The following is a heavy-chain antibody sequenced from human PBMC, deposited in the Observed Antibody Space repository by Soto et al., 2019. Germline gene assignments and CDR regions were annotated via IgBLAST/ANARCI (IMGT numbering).Heavy chain of an antibody. CDR3: VRWLDCLTGRCSPNVFDS. D-gene: IGHD7-27*01. J-gene: IGHJ5*01. CDR2: IYKSAST. Sequence: QVQLLESGPGLVKPSQTLSLTCSVSGDSISNLDYFWAWIRQPPGQALEYIGYIYKSASTYYNPSFETRVSSSVDTSKSQCSLNVTSVTAAVSAVYFWVRWLDCLTGRCSPNVFDSWGQGARVTVSS. V-gene: IGHV4-30-4*01. CDR1: GDSISNLDYF.